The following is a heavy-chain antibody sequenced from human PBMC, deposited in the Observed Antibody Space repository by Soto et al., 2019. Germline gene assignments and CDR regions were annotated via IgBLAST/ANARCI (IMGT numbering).Heavy chain of an antibody. CDR1: GGTLGSYG. CDR3: ATREPPDSFYYGLDV. J-gene: IGHJ6*01. V-gene: IGHV1-69*06. D-gene: IGHD1-1*01. Sequence: ASVKVCCEASGGTLGSYGVSWVRQAPGQGLEWMGAIIPIFGTPNYAQKFQGRLTLIADKSTSTAYMELSSLRSEDTAVYFCATREPPDSFYYGLDVWG. CDR2: IIPIFGTP.